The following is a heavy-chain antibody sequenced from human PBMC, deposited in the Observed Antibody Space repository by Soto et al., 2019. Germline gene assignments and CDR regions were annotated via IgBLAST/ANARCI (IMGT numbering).Heavy chain of an antibody. Sequence: LSLTCAVYGGSFSGYYWSWIRQPPGKGLEWIGETNNGGSTNHTPPLKRRATISLDTPKNQFPLKLGSVPAAATVFFYGGRGKGPMVGGVMVYWGQGPLVTVSS. V-gene: IGHV4-34*04. J-gene: IGHJ4*02. CDR3: GRGKGPMVGGVMVY. CDR1: GGSFSGYY. CDR2: TNNGGST. D-gene: IGHD3-10*01.